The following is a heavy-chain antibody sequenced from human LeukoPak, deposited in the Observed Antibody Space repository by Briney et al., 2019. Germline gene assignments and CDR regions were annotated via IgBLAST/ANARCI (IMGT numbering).Heavy chain of an antibody. CDR3: ATLGGSGSYDYYYYGMDV. J-gene: IGHJ6*02. V-gene: IGHV1-24*01. CDR1: GYTLTELS. D-gene: IGHD3-10*01. Sequence: ASVKVSCKVSGYTLTELSMHWVRQAPGKGLEWMGGFGPEDGETIYAQKFQGRVTMTEDTSTDTAYMELSSLRSEDTAVYYCATLGGSGSYDYYYYGMDVWGQGTTVTVSS. CDR2: FGPEDGET.